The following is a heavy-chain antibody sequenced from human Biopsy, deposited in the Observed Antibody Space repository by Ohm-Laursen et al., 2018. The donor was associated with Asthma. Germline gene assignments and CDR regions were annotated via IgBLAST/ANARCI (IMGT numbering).Heavy chain of an antibody. D-gene: IGHD2-2*01. CDR2: INSVFGTT. CDR3: ARKAGSCISRTCYSLDF. Sequence: EASVKVSCKSLGGTFNTYVIGWVRQAPGQGLEWMGGINSVFGTTTYPQKFQDRVTITADDSTSTVYMELSSLRSEDTAVYYCARKAGSCISRTCYSLDFWGQGTPVTVSS. V-gene: IGHV1-69*13. J-gene: IGHJ4*02. CDR1: GGTFNTYV.